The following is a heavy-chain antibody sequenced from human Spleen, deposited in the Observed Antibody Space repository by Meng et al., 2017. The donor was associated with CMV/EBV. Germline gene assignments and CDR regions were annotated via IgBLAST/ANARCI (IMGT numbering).Heavy chain of an antibody. CDR3: AQSGYRDAWFDP. CDR1: GFTVSSNY. V-gene: IGHV3-66*02. Sequence: GESLKISCAASGFTVSSNYMSWVRQAPGKGLEWVSVIYSGGSTYYADSVKGRFTISRDNSKNTLYLQMNSLRAEDTAVYYCAQSGYRDAWFDPWCQGTLVTVSS. CDR2: IYSGGST. J-gene: IGHJ5*02. D-gene: IGHD3-3*01.